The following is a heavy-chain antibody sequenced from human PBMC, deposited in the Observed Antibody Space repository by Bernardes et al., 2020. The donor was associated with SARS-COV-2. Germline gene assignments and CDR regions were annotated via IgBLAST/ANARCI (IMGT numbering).Heavy chain of an antibody. CDR1: GGSISSSSYY. CDR2: ISYSGIT. CDR3: ARRPQYYFDY. Sequence: SETLSLTCTVSGGSISSSSYYWGWIRQPPGKGLDWLGNISYSGITYYNPSLKSRVTMSIDTSKNQFSLKLSSVTAADTAVYYCARRPQYYFDYWGHGTLVTVSS. V-gene: IGHV4-39*01. J-gene: IGHJ4*01.